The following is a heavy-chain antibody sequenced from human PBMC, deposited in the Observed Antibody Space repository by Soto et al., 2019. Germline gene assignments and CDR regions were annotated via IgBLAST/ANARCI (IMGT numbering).Heavy chain of an antibody. V-gene: IGHV4-30-2*01. CDR1: GGSISSGGYS. Sequence: QLQLQESGSGLVKPSQTLSLTCAVSGGSISSGGYSWSWIRQPPGKGLECIGYIYHSGSTYYNPSPNGRVTISVDRSKIQFSLKLSSVTAADTAVYYCARARSGYDISGVFDIWGQGTMVTVSS. D-gene: IGHD5-12*01. CDR2: IYHSGST. CDR3: ARARSGYDISGVFDI. J-gene: IGHJ3*02.